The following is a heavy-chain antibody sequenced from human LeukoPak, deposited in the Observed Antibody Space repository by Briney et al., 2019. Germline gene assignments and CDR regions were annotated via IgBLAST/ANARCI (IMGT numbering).Heavy chain of an antibody. CDR2: IYPADSDT. CDR1: GYSFASYW. D-gene: IGHD3-16*01. J-gene: IGHJ6*02. V-gene: IGHV5-51*01. CDR3: AKGVSGTYYGMDV. Sequence: GESLKISCKGSGYSFASYWIGWLRQMPGKGLEWMGIIYPADSDTRYSPSFQGQVTISADKSISTAYLQWSSLKASDTAIYYCAKGVSGTYYGMDVWGQGTAVIVS.